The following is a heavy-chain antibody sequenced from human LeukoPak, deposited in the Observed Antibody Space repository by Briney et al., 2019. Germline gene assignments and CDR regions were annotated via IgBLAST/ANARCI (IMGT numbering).Heavy chain of an antibody. CDR1: GFTFSSYW. V-gene: IGHV3-7*01. J-gene: IGHJ4*02. D-gene: IGHD3-3*01. CDR2: IKQDGSEK. CDR3: AREDYDFWSGYHGDFDY. Sequence: PGGSLRLSCAASGFTFSSYWMSWVRQAPGKGLEWVANIKQDGSEKYYVDSVKGRFTISRDNAKNSLYLQINSLRAEDTAVYYCAREDYDFWSGYHGDFDYWGQGTLVTVSS.